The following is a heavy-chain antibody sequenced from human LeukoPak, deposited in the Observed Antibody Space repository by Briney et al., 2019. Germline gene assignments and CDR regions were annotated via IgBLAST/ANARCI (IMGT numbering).Heavy chain of an antibody. D-gene: IGHD3-3*01. CDR2: IWYDGSNK. CDR1: GFTFSSYG. J-gene: IGHJ6*02. Sequence: GGSLRLSCAASGFTFSSYGIHWVRQAPGKGLEWVAVIWYDGSNKYYADSVKGRFTISRDNSKNTLYLQMNSLRAEDTAVYYCARDADFWSGYSHDGMDVWGQGTTVTVSS. CDR3: ARDADFWSGYSHDGMDV. V-gene: IGHV3-33*01.